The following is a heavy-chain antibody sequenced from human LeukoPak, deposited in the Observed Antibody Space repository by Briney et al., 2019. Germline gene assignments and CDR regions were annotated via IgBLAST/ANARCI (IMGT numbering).Heavy chain of an antibody. CDR1: GFTFSTYS. Sequence: GGSLRLSCAASGFTFSTYSMHWVRQAPGKGLEWVAFIRYDGTHKYYTDSVKGRFTISRDNAENSLFLQMNRLRVEDTAVYYCTRDFGRSSYYFDFWGQGTLVTVSS. CDR3: TRDFGRSSYYFDF. J-gene: IGHJ4*02. V-gene: IGHV3-30*02. D-gene: IGHD3-3*01. CDR2: IRYDGTHK.